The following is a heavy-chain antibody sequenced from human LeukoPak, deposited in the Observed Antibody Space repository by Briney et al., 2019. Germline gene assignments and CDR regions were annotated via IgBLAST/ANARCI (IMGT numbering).Heavy chain of an antibody. D-gene: IGHD3-22*01. CDR3: ARDIGEDYYDSSGYLDF. J-gene: IGHJ4*02. V-gene: IGHV1-18*01. Sequence: ASVKVSCKASGYTFTSYGISWVRRAPGQGLEWMGWISTYDGNTNYAQKLQGRVTMTTDTSTSTAYMELRSLRSDDTAVYYCARDIGEDYYDSSGYLDFWGQGALVTVSS. CDR2: ISTYDGNT. CDR1: GYTFTSYG.